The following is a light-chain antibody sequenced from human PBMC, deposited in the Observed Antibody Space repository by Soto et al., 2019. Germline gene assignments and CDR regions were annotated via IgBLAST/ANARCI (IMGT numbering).Light chain of an antibody. Sequence: QSALTQPASVSGSPGQSITISCTGTSSDVGANNFVSWYQQHPGKAPKLMICEVSSRPSGVSNRFSGSKSGNTASLTISGLQAEDEADYYCNSYTNTGARVFGTGTKVTVL. J-gene: IGLJ1*01. V-gene: IGLV2-14*01. CDR2: EVS. CDR1: SSDVGANNF. CDR3: NSYTNTGARV.